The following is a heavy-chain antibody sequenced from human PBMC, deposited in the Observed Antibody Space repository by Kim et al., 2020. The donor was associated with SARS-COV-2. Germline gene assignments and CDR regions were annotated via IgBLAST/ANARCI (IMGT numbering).Heavy chain of an antibody. D-gene: IGHD2-8*01. Sequence: SETLSLTCAVYGGSFSGYYWSWIRQPPGKGLEWIGEINHSGSTNYNPSLKSRVTISVDTSKNQFSLKLSSVTAADTAVYYCARAAGYCTNGVCYTGRGY. CDR2: INHSGST. CDR1: GGSFSGYY. J-gene: IGHJ4*03. CDR3: ARAAGYCTNGVCYTGRGY. V-gene: IGHV4-34*01.